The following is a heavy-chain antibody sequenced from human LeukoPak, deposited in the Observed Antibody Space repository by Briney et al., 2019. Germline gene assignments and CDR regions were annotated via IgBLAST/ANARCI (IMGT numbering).Heavy chain of an antibody. CDR1: GFTFSSYA. D-gene: IGHD6-13*01. Sequence: GGSLRLSCAASGFTFSSYAMSWVRQAPGKGLEWVSAISGSGGSTFYADSVKGRFTVSRGNSKNTLYLQMNSLRVEDTAVYYCAKDRSSSTWYAFDIWGQGTMVTFSS. J-gene: IGHJ3*02. CDR3: AKDRSSSTWYAFDI. CDR2: ISGSGGST. V-gene: IGHV3-23*01.